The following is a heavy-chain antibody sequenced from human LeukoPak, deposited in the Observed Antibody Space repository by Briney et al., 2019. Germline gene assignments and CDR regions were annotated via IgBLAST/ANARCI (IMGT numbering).Heavy chain of an antibody. CDR2: ISVSGGST. Sequence: GGSLRLSCAASGFTSSSYAMSWVREAPGKREWRVSDISVSGGSTYYADSVKGRFTISRDNSKNTRYLQMNSLRAEDTAVYYCAKGEYYYDSSGYYHYWGQGTLVTVSS. D-gene: IGHD3-22*01. CDR3: AKGEYYYDSSGYYHY. V-gene: IGHV3-23*01. J-gene: IGHJ4*02. CDR1: GFTSSSYA.